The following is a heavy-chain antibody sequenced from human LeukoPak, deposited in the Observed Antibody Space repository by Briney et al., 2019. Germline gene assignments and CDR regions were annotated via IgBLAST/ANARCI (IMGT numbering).Heavy chain of an antibody. CDR1: RGFISSYY. Sequence: PSETLSLTRIFTRGFISSYYWSWIRQPAGKGLDWIGRIYNSGSTNYNPSLKSRVTMSVDTSKNQFSLKLSPVTAADTAVYYCARATTVTMDVWGKGTTVTVSS. V-gene: IGHV4-4*07. D-gene: IGHD4-11*01. CDR2: IYNSGST. CDR3: ARATTVTMDV. J-gene: IGHJ6*04.